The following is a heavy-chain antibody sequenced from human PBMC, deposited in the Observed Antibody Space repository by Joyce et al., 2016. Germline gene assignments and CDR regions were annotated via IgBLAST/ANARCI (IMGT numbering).Heavy chain of an antibody. CDR3: ARGGSCSGGTCYSSAYYYYGMDV. CDR1: GGTFSSYA. V-gene: IGHV1-69*12. CDR2: ISPIFGTA. Sequence: QVQLVQSGAEVKKPGSSVKVSCKASGGTFSSYAISWVRQAPGQGLEWMGGISPIFGTANYAQKFQGRVTITADESTSTAYMELSSLRSEDTAVYYCARGGSCSGGTCYSSAYYYYGMDVWGQGTTVTVSS. D-gene: IGHD2-15*01. J-gene: IGHJ6*02.